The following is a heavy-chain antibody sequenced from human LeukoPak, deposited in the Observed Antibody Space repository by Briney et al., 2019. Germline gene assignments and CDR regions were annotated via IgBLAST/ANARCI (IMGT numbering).Heavy chain of an antibody. CDR2: INPNTGGT. V-gene: IGHV1-2*06. Sequence: GASVKVSFKASGYTFTGYFIHWVRQAPGQGLEWMGRINPNTGGTNYAQKFQGRVTVTRDTSITTAYMELSRLRSDDTAIYYCARVKSDIFHYMDVWGKGTTVTVSS. CDR3: ARVKSDIFHYMDV. J-gene: IGHJ6*03. CDR1: GYTFTGYF. D-gene: IGHD3-3*02.